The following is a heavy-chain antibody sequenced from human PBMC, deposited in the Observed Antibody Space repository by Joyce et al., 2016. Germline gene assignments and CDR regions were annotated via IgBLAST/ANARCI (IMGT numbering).Heavy chain of an antibody. CDR2: IDSDDDE. D-gene: IGHD1-26*01. J-gene: IGHJ4*02. CDR1: GFSLNTHGVC. Sequence: QVTLRESGPALVKPTQTLPLTCTFSGFSLNTHGVCVNWIRQPPGKALEWLARIDSDDDEYYSTSLKTRLTVSKDTSKNQVVLTLTNTTPMDTATYCCARMSVGTSPADYWGQGILVTVSS. V-gene: IGHV2-70*15. CDR3: ARMSVGTSPADY.